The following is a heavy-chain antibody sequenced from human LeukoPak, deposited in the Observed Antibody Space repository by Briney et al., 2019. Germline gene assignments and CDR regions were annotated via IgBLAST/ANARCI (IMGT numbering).Heavy chain of an antibody. V-gene: IGHV4-4*07. CDR2: IYISGST. CDR3: ARGDYRVSAFDI. J-gene: IGHJ3*02. Sequence: SETLSLTCTVSGGSISTNHYWNWIRQPAGKGLEWIGRIYISGSTNYNPSLQSRITVSVDTSKNQFSLKLSSVTAADTAVYYCARGDYRVSAFDIWGQGTMVTVSS. CDR1: GGSISTNHY. D-gene: IGHD3-16*02.